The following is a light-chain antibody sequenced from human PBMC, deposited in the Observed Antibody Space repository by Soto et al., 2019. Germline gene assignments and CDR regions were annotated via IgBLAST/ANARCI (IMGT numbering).Light chain of an antibody. CDR1: SSDVGGYNY. V-gene: IGLV2-8*01. CDR2: EVT. CDR3: ASYAGGNKV. Sequence: QSVVTQPPSASVSPGQSVTISCTGTSSDVGGYNYVSWYQQHPGKAPKLMIYEVTKRPSGVPDRFSGSKSGNTASLTVSGLLPEDEADYYCASYAGGNKVFGTGTKVTVL. J-gene: IGLJ1*01.